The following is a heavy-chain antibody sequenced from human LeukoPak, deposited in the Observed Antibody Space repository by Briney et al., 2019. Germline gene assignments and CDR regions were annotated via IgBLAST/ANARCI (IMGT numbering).Heavy chain of an antibody. Sequence: PGGSLRLSCAASGFTFSSYSMNWVRQAPGKGLEWVSSISSSSSYIYYADSVKGRFTISRDNAKNSLYLQMNSLRAEDTAVYYCAPLPWRAMVLPGVGWGQGTLVTVSS. J-gene: IGHJ4*02. CDR2: ISSSSSYI. CDR3: APLPWRAMVLPGVG. D-gene: IGHD5-18*01. V-gene: IGHV3-21*01. CDR1: GFTFSSYS.